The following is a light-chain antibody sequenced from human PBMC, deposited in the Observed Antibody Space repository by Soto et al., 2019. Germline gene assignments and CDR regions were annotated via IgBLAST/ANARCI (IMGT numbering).Light chain of an antibody. CDR3: QQYNTWHRT. V-gene: IGKV3-15*01. J-gene: IGKJ1*01. CDR1: QSITSH. CDR2: HSS. Sequence: EIVLTQSPGTLSLSPGDRATLSCRASQSITSHLAWYQQKPGQAPRLLIYHSSTRATGIPTRFSGSGSGTDFTLTISSLQSEDFAVYYCQQYNTWHRTFGQGTKVDIK.